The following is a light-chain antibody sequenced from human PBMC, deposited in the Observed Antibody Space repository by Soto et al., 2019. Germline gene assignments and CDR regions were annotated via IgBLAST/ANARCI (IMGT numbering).Light chain of an antibody. Sequence: LAPGRLVVYMGERATINCKSSQSLLFSPNNKNYLAWYQQKGGQPPKLLIYWASTRESGVPDRFSGSGSGTDFTLTITSLKAEDVAVYYCQQYYSPPLSFGGGTKVDIK. CDR3: QQYYSPPLS. CDR1: QSLLFSPNNKNY. CDR2: WAS. J-gene: IGKJ4*01. V-gene: IGKV4-1*01.